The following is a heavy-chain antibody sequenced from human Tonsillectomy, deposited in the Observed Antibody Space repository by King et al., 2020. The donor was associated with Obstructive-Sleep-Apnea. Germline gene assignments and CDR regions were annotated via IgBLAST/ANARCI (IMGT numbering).Heavy chain of an antibody. Sequence: QLVQSGAEVKTPGASVKVSCKASGYIFTDFYMHWVRQAPGQGLEWMGWINPNSGGTNYAQKFQGRVTMTRDTSISTAYMELSRLRSDETAVYYCARDPGVDRRYNWFDPWGQGTLVTVSS. D-gene: IGHD4-17*01. CDR2: INPNSGGT. J-gene: IGHJ5*02. CDR3: ARDPGVDRRYNWFDP. V-gene: IGHV1-2*02. CDR1: GYIFTDFY.